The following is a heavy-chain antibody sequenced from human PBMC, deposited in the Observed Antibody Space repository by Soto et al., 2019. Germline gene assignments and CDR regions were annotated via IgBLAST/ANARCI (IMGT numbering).Heavy chain of an antibody. CDR2: IIPLFGTA. V-gene: IGHV1-69*01. CDR1: GVTFSSET. CDR3: ATKLGDNPGSRCDS. D-gene: IGHD2-21*01. Sequence: QVQLVQSGAEVKKPGSSVKVSCKASGVTFSSETISWVRQAPGQGLEWVGGIIPLFGTANYAQKFQGRVTSTEDGSTCTRYIELCSLRSDETAVYYCATKLGDNPGSRCDSWGQGTLVTVSS. J-gene: IGHJ4*02.